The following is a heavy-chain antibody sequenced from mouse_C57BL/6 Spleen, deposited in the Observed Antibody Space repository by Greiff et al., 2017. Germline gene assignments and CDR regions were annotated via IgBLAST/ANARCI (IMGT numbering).Heavy chain of an antibody. D-gene: IGHD2-14*01. CDR3: TQYRNDARDY. Sequence: EVQLQQSGAELVKPGASVKLSCTATGFNITDYYIHWVKQRTEHGLEWIGRIFPEGGDTKYDPKFQGKATITADTSSNTAYLQLSSLTSEDSAVYYCTQYRNDARDYWGQGTSGPVSS. V-gene: IGHV14-2*01. CDR1: GFNITDYY. CDR2: IFPEGGDT. J-gene: IGHJ4*01.